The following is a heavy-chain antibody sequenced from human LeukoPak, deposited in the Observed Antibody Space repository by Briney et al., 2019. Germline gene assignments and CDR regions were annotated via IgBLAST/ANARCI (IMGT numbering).Heavy chain of an antibody. Sequence: GGSLRLSCAASGFTFSSYWMSWVRQAPGKGLEWVANIKQDGSEKYYVDSVKGRFTISRDNAKNSLYLQMNSLRAEDTAVYYCARVLLGSTSCSDVWGQGTTVTVSS. J-gene: IGHJ6*02. V-gene: IGHV3-7*01. CDR2: IKQDGSEK. CDR1: GFTFSSYW. D-gene: IGHD2-2*01. CDR3: ARVLLGSTSCSDV.